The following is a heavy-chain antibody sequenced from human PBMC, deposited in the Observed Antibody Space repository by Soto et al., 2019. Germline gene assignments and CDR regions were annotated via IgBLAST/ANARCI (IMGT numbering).Heavy chain of an antibody. Sequence: KTMSLSHTFYGGSLSDFSSSWIHQTPWNRPDSIGEINPDAITIYNPSLKTRVTMSLDTANNQFSLKLHSVIAADTAVYYCARVLRARAYIYDGSGYSRQNWFDPWGQGTRVTVS. CDR1: GGSLSDFS. J-gene: IGHJ5*02. V-gene: IGHV4-34*01. CDR2: INPDAIT. CDR3: ARVLRARAYIYDGSGYSRQNWFDP. D-gene: IGHD3-22*01.